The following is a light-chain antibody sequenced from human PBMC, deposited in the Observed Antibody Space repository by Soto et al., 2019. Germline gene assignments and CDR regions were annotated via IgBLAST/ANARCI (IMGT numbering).Light chain of an antibody. Sequence: QSVLTQPPSASGTPGQRVTISCSGSSSNIGRNTVNWYQQLPGTAPKLLIYSNNQLSSGVPDRFSGSKSGTSSSLAISGLLSDDEADYYCAAWDDSLNGVVFGGGTKVTVL. CDR2: SNN. CDR3: AAWDDSLNGVV. CDR1: SSNIGRNT. J-gene: IGLJ2*01. V-gene: IGLV1-44*01.